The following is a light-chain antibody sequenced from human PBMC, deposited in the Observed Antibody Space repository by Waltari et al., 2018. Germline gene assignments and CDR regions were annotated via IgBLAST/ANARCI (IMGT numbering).Light chain of an antibody. CDR1: QSVGRS. V-gene: IGKV3-20*01. CDR3: QKYERLPAT. J-gene: IGKJ1*01. CDR2: GAS. Sequence: EIVLTQSPGTLSLSPGERATLSCRASQSVGRSLVWYQQQPGKDPRLLLYGASTRATGVPDRFSGSGSGTDFSLTISRLEPEDFGVYYCQKYERLPATFGQGTRVEIK.